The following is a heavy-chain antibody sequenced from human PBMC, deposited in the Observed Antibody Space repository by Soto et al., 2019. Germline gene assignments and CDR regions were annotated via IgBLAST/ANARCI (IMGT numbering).Heavy chain of an antibody. CDR3: ARIKVGLDDCSGMDV. V-gene: IGHV1-2*02. D-gene: IGHD2-21*02. CDR1: GYTFSDYF. CDR2: INPKTAAT. J-gene: IGHJ6*02. Sequence: QVQLVQSGAEVKKSGASVKVSCKASGYTFSDYFIQWLRQAPGQGLEWVAWINPKTAATNYAKKFQDRVTLTSDTSISTAYLELTRLRPDDTAVYYCARIKVGLDDCSGMDVWGQGTAVTVSS.